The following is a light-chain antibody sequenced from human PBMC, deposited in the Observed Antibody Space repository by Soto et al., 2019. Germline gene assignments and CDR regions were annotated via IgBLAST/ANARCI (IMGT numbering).Light chain of an antibody. J-gene: IGLJ2*01. CDR2: EVS. Sequence: QSALTQPASVSGSPGQSITISCTGTSSDVGGYNYVSWYQQHPGKAPKLMIYEVSNRPSGVSNHFSGSKSGNTASLTISGLQAEDEADYYCSSYTSRSTLVVFGGGTKLTVL. CDR3: SSYTSRSTLVV. V-gene: IGLV2-14*01. CDR1: SSDVGGYNY.